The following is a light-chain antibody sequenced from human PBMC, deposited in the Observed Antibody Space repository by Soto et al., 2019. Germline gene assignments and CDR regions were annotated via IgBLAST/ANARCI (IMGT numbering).Light chain of an antibody. CDR3: QQDYNLPWT. V-gene: IGKV3D-7*01. Sequence: IVMTQSPATLSLSPWERATLSCRASQSVSSSYLSWYQQKPGQAPRLLIYGASTRATGIPARFSGSGSGTDFTLTISSLQPEDFAVYYCQQDYNLPWTFGQGTKVDIK. CDR1: QSVSSSY. J-gene: IGKJ1*01. CDR2: GAS.